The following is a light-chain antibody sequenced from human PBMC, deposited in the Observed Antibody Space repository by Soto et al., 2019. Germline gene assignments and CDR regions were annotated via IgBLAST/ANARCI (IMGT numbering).Light chain of an antibody. CDR3: QQYGNSLSWT. V-gene: IGKV3-20*01. CDR2: GAS. CDR1: QSVSNSY. Sequence: EIVLTQSPGTLSLSPGERATLSCRASQSVSNSYLAWYQQKPGQAPRLLMYGASTRATGISARFSGSGSGTEFTLTISDLQSEDFAVYYCQQYGNSLSWTFGQGTKVDIK. J-gene: IGKJ1*01.